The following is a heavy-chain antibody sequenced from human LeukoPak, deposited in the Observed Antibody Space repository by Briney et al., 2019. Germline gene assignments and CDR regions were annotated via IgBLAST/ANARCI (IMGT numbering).Heavy chain of an antibody. CDR3: ASSYCSSTTCAVANFDY. D-gene: IGHD2-2*01. CDR1: GGSISSSPYY. CDR2: IYFSGST. V-gene: IGHV4-39*01. Sequence: SETLSLTCSVSGGSISSSPYYWGWIRQPPGKDLEWIGSIYFSGSTHYNPSLKSRVTISVDTSKNQFSLKLSSVTAADTAVYYCASSYCSSTTCAVANFDYWGQGTLVTVSS. J-gene: IGHJ4*02.